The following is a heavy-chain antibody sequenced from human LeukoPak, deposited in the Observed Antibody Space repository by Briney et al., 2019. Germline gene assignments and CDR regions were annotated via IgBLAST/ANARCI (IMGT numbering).Heavy chain of an antibody. Sequence: PSGPLSLTCAVSGGSISSSNWWGWVRQPPGKGLEWIGEIYHSGSTNYNPSLKSRVTISVDKSKNQFSLKLSSVTAADTAVYYCARGFDSSGYGGYYFDYWGQGTLVTVSS. CDR1: GGSISSSNW. V-gene: IGHV4-4*02. D-gene: IGHD3-22*01. J-gene: IGHJ4*02. CDR3: ARGFDSSGYGGYYFDY. CDR2: IYHSGST.